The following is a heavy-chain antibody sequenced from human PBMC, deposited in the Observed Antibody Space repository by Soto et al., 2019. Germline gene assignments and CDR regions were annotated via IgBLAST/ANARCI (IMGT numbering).Heavy chain of an antibody. D-gene: IGHD3-16*01. J-gene: IGHJ4*02. V-gene: IGHV3-7*01. CDR3: VCGGNFFVY. CDR1: GFTFSTYW. CDR2: INQDGSER. Sequence: EVQLVESGGGLVQPGGSLRLPCAASGFTFSTYWMTWVRQPPGKGLEWVASINQDGSERYYVDSVRGRFTISRDNAKNSLYLQTNSLRAEDTAVYYCVCGGNFFVYWGQGTLVTVSP.